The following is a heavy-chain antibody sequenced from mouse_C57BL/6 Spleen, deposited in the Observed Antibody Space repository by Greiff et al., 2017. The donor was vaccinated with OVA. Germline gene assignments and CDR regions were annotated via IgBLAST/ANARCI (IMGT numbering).Heavy chain of an antibody. CDR3: KGDYYYGSSYKAY. V-gene: IGHV6-3*01. J-gene: IGHJ3*01. D-gene: IGHD1-1*01. CDR1: GFTFSNYW. CDR2: IRLKSDNYAT. Sequence: EVKLMESGGGLVQPGGSMKLSCVASGFTFSNYWMNWVRQSPEKGLEWVAQIRLKSDNYATHYAESVKGRFTISRDDSKSSVNLQMNNLRAEDTGIYYSKGDYYYGSSYKAYWGQGTLVTVSA.